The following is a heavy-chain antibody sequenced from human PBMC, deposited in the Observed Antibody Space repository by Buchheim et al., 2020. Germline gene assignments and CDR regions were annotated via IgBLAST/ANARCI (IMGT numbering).Heavy chain of an antibody. CDR2: IYYSGSA. J-gene: IGHJ4*02. CDR1: GGSLTSYY. Sequence: QVQLQESGPGLVKPSETLSLTCTVSGGSLTSYYWSWIRQPPGKGLEWIGYIYYSGSANYNPSLKSRVTISVDTSKNQFSLKLSSVTAADSAVYYCARYYYDSSGHFDYWGQGTL. D-gene: IGHD3-22*01. V-gene: IGHV4-59*01. CDR3: ARYYYDSSGHFDY.